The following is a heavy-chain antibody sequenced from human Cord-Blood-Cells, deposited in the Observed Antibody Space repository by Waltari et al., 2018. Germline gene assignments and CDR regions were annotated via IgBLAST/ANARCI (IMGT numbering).Heavy chain of an antibody. D-gene: IGHD3-22*01. CDR2: IYYSGST. J-gene: IGHJ4*02. CDR1: GCSISSSSYY. CDR3: ARSYDSSGYYFLDFDY. Sequence: QLQLQESGPGLVKPSETLSLTCTVSGCSISSSSYYWGWIRQPPGKGLEWIGSIYYSGSTYYNPSLKSRVTISVDTSKNQFSLKLSSVTAADTAVYYCARSYDSSGYYFLDFDYWGQGTLVTVSS. V-gene: IGHV4-39*01.